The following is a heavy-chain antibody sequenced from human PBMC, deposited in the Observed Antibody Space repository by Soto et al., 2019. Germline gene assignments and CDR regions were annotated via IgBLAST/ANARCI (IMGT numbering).Heavy chain of an antibody. Sequence: QLQLPEFGPGLVKPSETLSLTCTVSGGSISSSSYYWGWIRQPPGKGLGWIGSIYYSGSTYYNPSLKSRVTISVDTSKNQFSLKLSSVTAADTAVYYFARHGSIMITFGGVIVNGALDAFDIWGQGTKVPV. V-gene: IGHV4-39*01. CDR1: GGSISSSSYY. CDR2: IYYSGST. J-gene: IGHJ3*02. CDR3: ARHGSIMITFGGVIVNGALDAFDI. D-gene: IGHD3-16*02.